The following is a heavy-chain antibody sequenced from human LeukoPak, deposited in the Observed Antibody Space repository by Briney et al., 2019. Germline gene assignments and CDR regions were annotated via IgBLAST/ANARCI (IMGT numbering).Heavy chain of an antibody. J-gene: IGHJ4*02. CDR2: INPNTGGT. Sequence: ASVKVSCKSSGYTFTGYYVHWVRQAPGQGLEWMGWINPNTGGTNYAHKFQGRVTMTRDMSISTAYMELSSLRADDTAVYYCARVGGLYYFDYWGQGTLVTVSS. CDR1: GYTFTGYY. D-gene: IGHD3-3*01. CDR3: ARVGGLYYFDY. V-gene: IGHV1-2*02.